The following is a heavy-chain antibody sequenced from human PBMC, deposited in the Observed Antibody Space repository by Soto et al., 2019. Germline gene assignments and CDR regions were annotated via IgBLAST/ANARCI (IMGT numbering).Heavy chain of an antibody. V-gene: IGHV3-30*18. J-gene: IGHJ5*02. CDR3: AKDPERSVGEWLASEGNWFDP. CDR2: ISYDGSNK. D-gene: IGHD3-16*01. CDR1: GFTFSSYG. Sequence: PGGSLRLSCAASGFTFSSYGMHWVRQAPGKGLEWVAVISYDGSNKYYADSVKGRFTISRDNSKNTLYLQMNSLRAEDTAVYYCAKDPERSVGEWLASEGNWFDPWGQGXLVTVSS.